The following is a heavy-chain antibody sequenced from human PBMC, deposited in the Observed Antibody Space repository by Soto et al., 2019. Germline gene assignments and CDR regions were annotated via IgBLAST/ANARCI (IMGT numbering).Heavy chain of an antibody. J-gene: IGHJ6*04. V-gene: IGHV6-1*01. CDR3: AGVVCFRGTDV. D-gene: IGHD3-16*01. Sequence: SQTLSLTCDISGDIVSSSSAAWNWIRQSPSRGLEWLGRTYYRSKWIHEYTVSMESRITINPDTSKNQFSLHIYSVTPEDTAVYYCAGVVCFRGTDVWSKGTPFPISS. CDR1: GDIVSSSSAA. CDR2: TYYRSKWIH.